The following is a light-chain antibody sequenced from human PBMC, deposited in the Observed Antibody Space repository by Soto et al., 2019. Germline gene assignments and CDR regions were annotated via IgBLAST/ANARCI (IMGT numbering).Light chain of an antibody. CDR3: QQTSSAPFT. V-gene: IGKV1-39*01. Sequence: DIQMTQSPYSLSAAVGDRVTIAFRASQNINTYLNWYQQKPGKAPKLLMFDAASLQSGVSSRFSGSGSRTDFTLTITSLQPEDFATYYCQQTSSAPFTFGPGTKVDNK. CDR1: QNINTY. CDR2: DAA. J-gene: IGKJ3*01.